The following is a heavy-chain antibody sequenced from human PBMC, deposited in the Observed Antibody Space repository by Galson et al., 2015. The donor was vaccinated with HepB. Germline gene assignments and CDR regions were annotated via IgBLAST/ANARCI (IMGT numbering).Heavy chain of an antibody. D-gene: IGHD3-9*01. CDR2: ISDSSNTI. V-gene: IGHV3-48*01. CDR1: GFTFSTHG. Sequence: SLRLSCAASGFTFSTHGMNWVRQAPGKGLEWVSYISDSSNTIYYADSVKGRFTISRDNSKNTLYLQMNSLRAEDTAVYYCAKDEFDWLLYYYYGMDVWGQGTTVTVSS. CDR3: AKDEFDWLLYYYYGMDV. J-gene: IGHJ6*02.